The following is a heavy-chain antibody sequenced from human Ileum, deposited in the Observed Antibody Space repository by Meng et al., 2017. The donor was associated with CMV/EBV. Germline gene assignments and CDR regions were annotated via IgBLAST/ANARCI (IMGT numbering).Heavy chain of an antibody. CDR1: GGSISSYY. CDR3: ARYSSSSGSGY. V-gene: IGHV4-59*01. D-gene: IGHD6-6*01. J-gene: IGHJ4*02. Sequence: SQTLSLTCTVSGGSISSYYWSWIRQPPGKGLEWIGYIYYSGSTNYNPPLKSRVTISVDTSKNQFSLKLSSVTAADTAVYYCARYSSSSGSGYWGQGTLVTVSS. CDR2: IYYSGST.